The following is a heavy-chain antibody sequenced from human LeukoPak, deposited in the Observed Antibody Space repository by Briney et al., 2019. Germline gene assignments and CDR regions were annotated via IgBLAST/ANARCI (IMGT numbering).Heavy chain of an antibody. Sequence: GASVKVSCKASGYTFTGYYMHWVRQAPGQGLEWMGWINPNSGGTNYAQKFQDRVTMTRDTSISTAYMELSRLRSDDTAVYYCARDPATATARGWFDPWGQGTLVTVSS. CDR1: GYTFTGYY. CDR2: INPNSGGT. CDR3: ARDPATATARGWFDP. D-gene: IGHD4-17*01. V-gene: IGHV1-2*02. J-gene: IGHJ5*02.